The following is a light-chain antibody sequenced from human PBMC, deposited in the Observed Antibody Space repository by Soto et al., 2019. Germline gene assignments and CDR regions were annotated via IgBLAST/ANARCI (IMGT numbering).Light chain of an antibody. CDR1: SSDIGLYNY. V-gene: IGLV2-8*01. Sequence: QSALTQPPSASGSPGQSVTISCAGTSSDIGLYNYVSWYQHHPGKAPRLIIYEVSKRPSGVPDRFSGSKSGNTASLTVSGLQAEDEADYYCNSYAGDINFDVFGGGTKVAVL. CDR3: NSYAGDINFDV. J-gene: IGLJ3*02. CDR2: EVS.